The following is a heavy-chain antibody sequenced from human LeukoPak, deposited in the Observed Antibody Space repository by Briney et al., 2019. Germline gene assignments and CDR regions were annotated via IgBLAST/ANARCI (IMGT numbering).Heavy chain of an antibody. CDR3: ARAVDDYVWGSYRPPGH. CDR1: GFTYSSYW. V-gene: IGHV3-7*05. D-gene: IGHD3-16*02. J-gene: IGHJ4*02. CDR2: IKKDGSEK. Sequence: GGSLRLSCAASGFTYSSYWMIWVRQPPGKGLEWVANIKKDGSEKYHMDSVKGRFTISRDNAKNSLYLQMNSLRVEDTAVYYCARAVDDYVWGSYRPPGHWGQGTLVTVSS.